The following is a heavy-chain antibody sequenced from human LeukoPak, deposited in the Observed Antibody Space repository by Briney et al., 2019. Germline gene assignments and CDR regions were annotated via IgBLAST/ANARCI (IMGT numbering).Heavy chain of an antibody. CDR3: ARAPNPYYYDSSGYYWDDAFDI. V-gene: IGHV1-69*04. Sequence: SVTVSCKASGGTFSSYAISWVRQAPGQGLEWMGRIIPILGIANYAQKFQGRVTITADKSTSTAYMELSSLRSEDTAVYYCARAPNPYYYDSSGYYWDDAFDIWGQGTMVTVSS. CDR2: IIPILGIA. CDR1: GGTFSSYA. D-gene: IGHD3-22*01. J-gene: IGHJ3*02.